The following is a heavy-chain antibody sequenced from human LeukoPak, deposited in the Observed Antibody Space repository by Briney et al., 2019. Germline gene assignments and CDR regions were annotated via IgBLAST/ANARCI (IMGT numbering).Heavy chain of an antibody. D-gene: IGHD3-3*01. J-gene: IGHJ4*02. Sequence: ASVKVSCKASGYTFTSYYMHWVRHAPGQGLEWMGIINPSGGSTSYAQKFQGRVTMTRDTSTSTVYMELSSLRSEDTAVYYCARDPGRGYYFWSGFDYWGQGTLVTVSS. CDR1: GYTFTSYY. CDR2: INPSGGST. CDR3: ARDPGRGYYFWSGFDY. V-gene: IGHV1-46*01.